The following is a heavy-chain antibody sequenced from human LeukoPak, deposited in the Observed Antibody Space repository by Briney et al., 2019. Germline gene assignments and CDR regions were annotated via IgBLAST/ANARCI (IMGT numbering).Heavy chain of an antibody. CDR2: MNPQNGNT. D-gene: IGHD3-10*01. CDR3: VRDGEGVAISVNYWFDP. Sequence: APVKVSCKASGFTFTSYDINWVRQASGQGLEWMGWMNPQNGNTGYAQKFQGRVTMTRDTSISTAYMELRGLRSDDTAVYYCVRDGEGVAISVNYWFDPWGQGTLVTVSS. V-gene: IGHV1-8*01. CDR1: GFTFTSYD. J-gene: IGHJ5*02.